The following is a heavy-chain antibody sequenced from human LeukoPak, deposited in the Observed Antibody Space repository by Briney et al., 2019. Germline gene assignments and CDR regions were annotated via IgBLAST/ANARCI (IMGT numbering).Heavy chain of an antibody. CDR1: GFTFSSYA. V-gene: IGHV3-74*01. CDR3: ARDLKGPVNDVIDM. CDR2: SNSDGSST. Sequence: PGESLRLSCAASGFTFSSYAMSWVRQAPEKGLVWVSHSNSDGSSTSYADSVRGRFTISRDNAKNTLYLQMNSLRAEDTAVYYCARDLKGPVNDVIDMWGQGTMVTVSS. J-gene: IGHJ3*02. D-gene: IGHD4-23*01.